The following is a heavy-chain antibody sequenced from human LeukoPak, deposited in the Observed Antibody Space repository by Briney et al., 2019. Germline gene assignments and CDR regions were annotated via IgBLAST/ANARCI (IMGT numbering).Heavy chain of an antibody. Sequence: SVKVSCKASGGTFSNYAISWVRQAPGQGLEWMGGIMPILGTTNYAQKFQGRVTINADKSTSTAYMELSSLRSEDTAVYYCARSIMGGSSSESSYYYYYMDVWGKGTTVTVSS. CDR3: ARSIMGGSSSESSYYYYYMDV. D-gene: IGHD6-6*01. CDR1: GGTFSNYA. V-gene: IGHV1-69*06. J-gene: IGHJ6*03. CDR2: IMPILGTT.